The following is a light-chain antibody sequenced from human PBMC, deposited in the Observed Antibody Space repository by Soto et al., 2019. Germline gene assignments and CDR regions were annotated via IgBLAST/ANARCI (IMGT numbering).Light chain of an antibody. CDR1: ISDVGGYKY. V-gene: IGLV2-8*01. J-gene: IGLJ2*01. CDR2: EVS. CDR3: TSYAGGNIRR. Sequence: QSALTQPPSASGSPGQSVTISCTGTISDVGGYKYVSWYQQHPGKAPKLIIYEVSKRPSGVPDRFSASKSGNTASLTVSGLQAEDEAVYYCTSYAGGNIRRFGGGTKLTVL.